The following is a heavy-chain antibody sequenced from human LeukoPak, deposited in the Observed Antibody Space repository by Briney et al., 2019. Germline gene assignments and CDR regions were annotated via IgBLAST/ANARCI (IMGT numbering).Heavy chain of an antibody. Sequence: PSETLSLTCTVSGGSISSSSYYWGWIRQPPGKGLEWIGSIYYSGSTYYNPSLKSRVTISVDTSKNQFSLKLSSVTAADTAVYYCARRVQLARAFDYWGQGTLVTVSS. J-gene: IGHJ4*02. CDR3: ARRVQLARAFDY. V-gene: IGHV4-39*01. D-gene: IGHD6-6*01. CDR1: GGSISSSSYY. CDR2: IYYSGST.